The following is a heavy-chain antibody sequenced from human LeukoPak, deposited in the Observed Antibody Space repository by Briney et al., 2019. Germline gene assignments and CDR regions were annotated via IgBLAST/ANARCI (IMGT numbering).Heavy chain of an antibody. CDR1: GFTFSSYS. V-gene: IGHV3-21*01. Sequence: GGSLRLSCAASGFTFSSYSMNWVRQAPGKGLEWVSSISSSSSCIYYADSVKGRFTISRDNAKNSLYLQMNSLRAEDTAVYYCARDRGDIRGDAFDIWGQGTMVTVSS. CDR3: ARDRGDIRGDAFDI. J-gene: IGHJ3*02. D-gene: IGHD3-9*01. CDR2: ISSSSSCI.